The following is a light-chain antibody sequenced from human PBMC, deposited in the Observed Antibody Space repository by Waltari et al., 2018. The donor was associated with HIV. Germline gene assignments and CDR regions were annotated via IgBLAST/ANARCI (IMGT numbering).Light chain of an antibody. Sequence: QSVLTQPPSASGTPGQRVTIPCSGSSSNIGSYSVNWYQQLPGTAPKLLIYTNSQRPSGVPDRFSGSKSGTSASLAISGLQSEDEADYYCAAWDDSLNGVVFGGGTKLTVL. V-gene: IGLV1-44*01. CDR3: AAWDDSLNGVV. J-gene: IGLJ2*01. CDR1: SSNIGSYS. CDR2: TNS.